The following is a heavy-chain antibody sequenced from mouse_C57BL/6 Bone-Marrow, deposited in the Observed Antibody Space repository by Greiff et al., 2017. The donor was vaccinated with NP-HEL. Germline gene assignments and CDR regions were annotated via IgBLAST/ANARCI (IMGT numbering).Heavy chain of an antibody. V-gene: IGHV1-26*01. Sequence: EVQLQQSGPELVKPGASVKISCKASGYTFTDYYMNWVKQSHGKSLEWIGDINPNNGGTSYNQKFKGKATLTVDKSSSTAYMELRSLTSEDSAVYYCARADSSRYFDYWGQGTTLTVSS. J-gene: IGHJ2*01. CDR1: GYTFTDYY. CDR3: ARADSSRYFDY. CDR2: INPNNGGT. D-gene: IGHD3-2*01.